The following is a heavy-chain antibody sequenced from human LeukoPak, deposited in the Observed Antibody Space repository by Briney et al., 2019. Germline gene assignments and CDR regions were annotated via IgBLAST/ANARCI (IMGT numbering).Heavy chain of an antibody. V-gene: IGHV4-59*01. CDR1: GGSISSYY. J-gene: IGHJ5*02. D-gene: IGHD6-19*01. CDR2: IYYSGRT. Sequence: SETLSLTCTVSGGSISSYYWSWIRQSPGKGLEWIGYIYYSGRTLYNPSLKSRVTISVDTSKNQFSLKLNSVTAADTAVYYCARILAVAGTGAFGPWGQGTLVTVSS. CDR3: ARILAVAGTGAFGP.